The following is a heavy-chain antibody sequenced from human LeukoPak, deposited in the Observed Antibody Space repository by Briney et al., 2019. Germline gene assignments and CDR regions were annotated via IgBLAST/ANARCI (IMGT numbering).Heavy chain of an antibody. D-gene: IGHD5-12*01. Sequence: SQTLSLTCALNSVSFSGYYWAWIRQPPGKGLEWIGEITDSGRTNYSPSLKSRVTISTDTSKNQFSLSPISVTAADTGVYYCARVSYGYDALDVWGQGTTVTVFS. CDR1: SVSFSGYY. CDR2: ITDSGRT. CDR3: ARVSYGYDALDV. J-gene: IGHJ3*01. V-gene: IGHV4-34*01.